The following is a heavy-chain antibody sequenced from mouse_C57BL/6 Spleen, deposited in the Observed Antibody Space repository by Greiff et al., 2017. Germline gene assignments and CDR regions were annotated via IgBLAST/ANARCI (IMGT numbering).Heavy chain of an antibody. V-gene: IGHV1-52*01. CDR1: GYTFTSYW. J-gene: IGHJ3*01. CDR3: ARRGVDGDWFAY. CDR2: IDPSDSET. Sequence: QVQLQQSGAELVRPGSSVKLSCKASGYTFTSYWMHWVKQRPIQGLEWIGNIDPSDSETHYNQKFKDKATLTVDKSSSTAYMQLSSLTSEDSAVYYCARRGVDGDWFAYWGQGTLVTVSA.